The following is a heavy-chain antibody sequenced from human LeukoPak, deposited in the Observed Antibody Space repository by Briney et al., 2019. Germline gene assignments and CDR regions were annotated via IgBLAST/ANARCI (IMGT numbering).Heavy chain of an antibody. CDR2: ISAYNGDT. V-gene: IGHV1-18*01. Sequence: ASVKVSCRTSGYTFTTYGISWVRQAPGQGLEWMGWISAYNGDTKYAQKFQGRVTMTRDTSISTAYMELSRLRSDDTAVYYCARVVRGVINFDYWGQGTLVTVSS. CDR1: GYTFTTYG. J-gene: IGHJ4*02. CDR3: ARVVRGVINFDY. D-gene: IGHD3-10*01.